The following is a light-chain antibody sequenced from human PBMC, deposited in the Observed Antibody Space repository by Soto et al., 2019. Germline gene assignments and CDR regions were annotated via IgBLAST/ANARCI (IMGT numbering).Light chain of an antibody. CDR2: AAS. CDR1: QVIGND. Sequence: DIQMTQSPSSLSASVGDRVTITCRASQVIGNDLGWFQQKPGQAPKRLIYAASFLQSGVPSRFSGSGSGTEFTLTISSLQPDDFATYYCLQHKTYPWTFGQGTKVESK. V-gene: IGKV1-17*01. J-gene: IGKJ1*01. CDR3: LQHKTYPWT.